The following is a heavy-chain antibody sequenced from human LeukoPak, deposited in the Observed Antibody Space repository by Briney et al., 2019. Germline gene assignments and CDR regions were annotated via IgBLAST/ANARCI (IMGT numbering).Heavy chain of an antibody. J-gene: IGHJ4*02. CDR2: IYTSGST. V-gene: IGHV4-61*02. CDR3: AGGVRNCDFWSGYQKVDY. D-gene: IGHD3-3*01. CDR1: GGSISSGSYY. Sequence: SETLSLTCTVSGGSISSGSYYWSWIRQPAGKGLEWIGRIYTSGSTNYNPSLKSRVTISVDTSKNQFSLKLSSVTAADTTVYYCAGGVRNCDFWSGYQKVDYWGQGTLVTVSS.